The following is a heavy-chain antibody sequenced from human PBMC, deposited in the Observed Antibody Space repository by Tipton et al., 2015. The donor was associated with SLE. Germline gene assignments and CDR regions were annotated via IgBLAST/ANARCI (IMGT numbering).Heavy chain of an antibody. CDR2: INHSGST. Sequence: TLSLTCAVSGGSISSGSYYWSWIRQPPGKGLEWIGEINHSGSTNYNPSLKSRVTISVDTSKNQFSLKLSSVTAADTAVYYCASMIVVIPVEARRDGMDVWGQGTTVTVSS. V-gene: IGHV4-39*07. CDR3: ASMIVVIPVEARRDGMDV. D-gene: IGHD2-2*01. CDR1: GGSISSGSYY. J-gene: IGHJ6*02.